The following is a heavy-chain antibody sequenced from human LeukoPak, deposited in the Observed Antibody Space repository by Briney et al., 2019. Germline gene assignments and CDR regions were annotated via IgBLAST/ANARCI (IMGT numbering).Heavy chain of an antibody. CDR1: GFTFSSYA. CDR2: ISGSGGST. Sequence: GGSLRLSCAASGFTFSSYAMSWVRQAPGKGLEWVSAISGSGGSTYYADSVKGRFTISRDNSKNTLYLQMNSLRAEDTAVYYCAKERESSGYINPDYFDHWGQGTLVTVSS. J-gene: IGHJ4*02. V-gene: IGHV3-23*01. CDR3: AKERESSGYINPDYFDH. D-gene: IGHD3-22*01.